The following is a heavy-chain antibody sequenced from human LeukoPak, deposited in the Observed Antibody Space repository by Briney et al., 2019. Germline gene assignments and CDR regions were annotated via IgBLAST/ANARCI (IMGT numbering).Heavy chain of an antibody. CDR2: INTNTGNP. CDR3: ARSSCSGGSCQDFDY. Sequence: ASVKVSCKASGYNFISYAMNWVRQAPGQGLEWMGWINTNTGNPTYAQGFTGRFVFSLDTSVSTAYLQISSLKAEDTAVYYCARSSCSGGSCQDFDYWGQGTLVTVSS. V-gene: IGHV7-4-1*02. J-gene: IGHJ4*02. CDR1: GYNFISYA. D-gene: IGHD2-15*01.